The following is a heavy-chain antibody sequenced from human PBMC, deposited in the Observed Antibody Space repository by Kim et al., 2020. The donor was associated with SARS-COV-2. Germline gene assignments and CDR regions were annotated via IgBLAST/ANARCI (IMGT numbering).Heavy chain of an antibody. Sequence: GGSLRLSCAASGFTFSGSAMHWVRQAPGKGLEWVGRIRSKANSYATAYAASVKGRFTISRDDSKNTAYLQMNSLKTEDTAVYYCSRNGGAAAGHYYYYGMDVWGQGTTVSVSS. CDR2: IRSKANSYAT. D-gene: IGHD6-13*01. CDR1: GFTFSGSA. V-gene: IGHV3-73*01. J-gene: IGHJ6*02. CDR3: SRNGGAAAGHYYYYGMDV.